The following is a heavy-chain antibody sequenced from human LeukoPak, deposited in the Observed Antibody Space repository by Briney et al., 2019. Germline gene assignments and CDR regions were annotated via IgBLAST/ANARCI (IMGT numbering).Heavy chain of an antibody. CDR1: GFTFGDYA. V-gene: IGHV3-49*03. Sequence: GGSLRLSCTASGFTFGDYAMSWIRQAPGKGLEWVGFIRSKAYGETADYAASVKGRLTISRDDSKAIAYLQMNSLKTEDTAVYHCTRDRGAYNLYDYWGQGTLVTVSS. J-gene: IGHJ4*02. D-gene: IGHD1-1*01. CDR2: IRSKAYGETA. CDR3: TRDRGAYNLYDY.